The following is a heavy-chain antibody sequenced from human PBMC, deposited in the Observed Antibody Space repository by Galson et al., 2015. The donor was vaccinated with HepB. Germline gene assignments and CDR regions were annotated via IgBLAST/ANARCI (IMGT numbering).Heavy chain of an antibody. CDR2: ISSSSSYI. Sequence: SLRLSCAASGFTFSSYSMNWVRQAPGKGLEWVSSISSSSSYIYYADSVKGRFTISRDNAKNSLYLQMNSLRAEDTAVYYCARAVTTLRVYFDYWGQGTLVTVSS. CDR3: ARAVTTLRVYFDY. D-gene: IGHD4-17*01. V-gene: IGHV3-21*01. J-gene: IGHJ4*02. CDR1: GFTFSSYS.